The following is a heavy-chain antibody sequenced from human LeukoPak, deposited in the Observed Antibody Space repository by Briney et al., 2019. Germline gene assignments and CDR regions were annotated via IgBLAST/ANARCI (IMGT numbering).Heavy chain of an antibody. J-gene: IGHJ6*03. V-gene: IGHV4-61*02. CDR3: ARVRPNYDSSGYYYYMDV. CDR1: GGSISSSSYY. D-gene: IGHD3-22*01. CDR2: IYTSGST. Sequence: SETLSLTCTVSGGSISSSSYYWGWIRQPAGKGLEWIGRIYTSGSTNYNPSLKSRVTMSVDTSKNQFSLKLSSVTAADTAVYYCARVRPNYDSSGYYYYMDVWGKGTTVTVSS.